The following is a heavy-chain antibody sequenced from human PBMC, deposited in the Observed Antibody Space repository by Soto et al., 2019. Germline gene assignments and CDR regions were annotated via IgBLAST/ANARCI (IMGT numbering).Heavy chain of an antibody. CDR1: GGSFSGYY. Sequence: SETLSLTCAVYGGSFSGYYWSWIRQPPGKGLEWIGEINHSGSTNYNPSLKSRVTISVDTSKNQFSLKLSSVTAADTAVYYCARAAGWFDPWGQGTLVTVSS. CDR2: INHSGST. CDR3: ARAAGWFDP. V-gene: IGHV4-34*01. J-gene: IGHJ5*02.